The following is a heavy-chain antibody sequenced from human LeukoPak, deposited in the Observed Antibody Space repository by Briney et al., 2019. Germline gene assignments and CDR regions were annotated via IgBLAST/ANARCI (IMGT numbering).Heavy chain of an antibody. D-gene: IGHD3-3*01. J-gene: IGHJ6*03. CDR1: GGSISSYY. CDR2: IYTSGST. V-gene: IGHV4-4*07. CDR3: AREAVFGVVIHMGV. Sequence: SETLSLTCTVSGGSISSYYWSWIRQPAGKGLEWIGRIYTSGSTNYNPSLKSRVTMSVDTSKNQFSLKLSSVTAADTAVYYCAREAVFGVVIHMGVWGKGTTVTVSS.